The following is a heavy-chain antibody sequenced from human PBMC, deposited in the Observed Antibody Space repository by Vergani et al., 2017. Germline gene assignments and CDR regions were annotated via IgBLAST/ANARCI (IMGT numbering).Heavy chain of an antibody. Sequence: QVQLVQSGAEVKKPGASVKVSCKASGYTFTSYAMHWVRQAPGQRLEWMGWINAGNGNTKYSQKFQGRVTITRDTSAGTAYMELSSLRSEDTAVYYCARAKRAGPSFFYYYYYMDVWGKGTTVTVSS. D-gene: IGHD3-3*01. J-gene: IGHJ6*03. CDR3: ARAKRAGPSFFYYYYYMDV. CDR2: INAGNGNT. V-gene: IGHV1-3*01. CDR1: GYTFTSYA.